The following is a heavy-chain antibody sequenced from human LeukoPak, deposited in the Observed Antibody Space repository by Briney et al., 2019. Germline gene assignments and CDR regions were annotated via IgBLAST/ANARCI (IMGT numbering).Heavy chain of an antibody. D-gene: IGHD4-17*01. Sequence: GGSLRLSCAASGFTVSSNYMSWVRQAPGKGLEWVSVIYSGGSTYYADSVKGRFTIPRDNSKNTLYLQMNSLRAEDTAVYYCARSYGDFGDAAFDIWGQGTMVTVSS. V-gene: IGHV3-66*01. CDR1: GFTVSSNY. CDR2: IYSGGST. CDR3: ARSYGDFGDAAFDI. J-gene: IGHJ3*02.